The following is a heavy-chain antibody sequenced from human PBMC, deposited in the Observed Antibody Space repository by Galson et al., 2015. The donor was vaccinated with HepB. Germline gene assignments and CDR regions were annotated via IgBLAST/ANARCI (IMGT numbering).Heavy chain of an antibody. CDR1: GGTFSSYA. J-gene: IGHJ3*02. CDR3: ARERYDYVWGSYRDAFDI. D-gene: IGHD3-16*02. V-gene: IGHV1-69*13. Sequence: SVKVSCKASGGTFSSYAISWVRQAPGQGLEWMGGIIPIFGTANYAQKFQGRVTITADESTSTAYMKLSSLRSEDTAVYYCARERYDYVWGSYRDAFDIWGQGTMVTVSS. CDR2: IIPIFGTA.